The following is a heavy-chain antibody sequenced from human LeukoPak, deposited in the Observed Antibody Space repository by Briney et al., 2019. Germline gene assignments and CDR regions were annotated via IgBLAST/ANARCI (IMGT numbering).Heavy chain of an antibody. CDR1: GGSFSGYY. V-gene: IGHV4-34*01. CDR3: ARGNARWPFGGYMDV. D-gene: IGHD3-10*01. J-gene: IGHJ6*03. Sequence: PSETLSLTCAVYGGSFSGYYWSWIRQPPGKGLEWIGEINHSGSTNYNPSLKSRVTISVDTSKNQFSLKLSSVTAADTAVYYCARGNARWPFGGYMDVWSKGTTVTVSS. CDR2: INHSGST.